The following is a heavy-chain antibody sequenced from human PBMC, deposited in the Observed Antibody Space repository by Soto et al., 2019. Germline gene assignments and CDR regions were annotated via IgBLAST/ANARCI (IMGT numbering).Heavy chain of an antibody. Sequence: QVTLKESGPVLVKPTETLTLTYTVSGFSLSNARMGVSWIRQPPGKALEWLAHIFSNDEKSYSTSLKSRLTISKDTSKSQVVLTMTNMDPVDTATYYCARIRLGYCSGGSCPTDPLFDYWGQGTLVTVSS. CDR2: IFSNDEK. D-gene: IGHD2-15*01. V-gene: IGHV2-26*01. CDR3: ARIRLGYCSGGSCPTDPLFDY. J-gene: IGHJ4*02. CDR1: GFSLSNARMG.